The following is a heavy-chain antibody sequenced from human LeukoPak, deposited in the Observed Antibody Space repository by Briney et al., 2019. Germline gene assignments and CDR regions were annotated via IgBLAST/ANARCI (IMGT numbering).Heavy chain of an antibody. Sequence: GGSLRLSCAASGFTFSSYVMSWARQTPGQGLEWVSSISGPGTSTYYADSVRGRFSISRDNSDNTLHLQMNSLRPEDTAVYFCAKDLSERFFEGTFDSWGQGSLVTVSS. CDR1: GFTFSSYV. CDR3: AKDLSERFFEGTFDS. J-gene: IGHJ4*02. V-gene: IGHV3-23*01. D-gene: IGHD3-3*01. CDR2: ISGPGTST.